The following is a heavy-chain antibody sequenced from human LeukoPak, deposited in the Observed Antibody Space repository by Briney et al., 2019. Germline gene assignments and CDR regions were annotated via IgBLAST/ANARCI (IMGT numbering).Heavy chain of an antibody. Sequence: GGSLRLSCAASGFTFSSYSMNWVRQAPGKGLEWVSYISSSSSTIYYADSVKGRFTISRDNAKNSLYLQMNSLRAEDTAVYYCARGAVVWQWLVRSIMDVWGKGTTVTVSS. CDR2: ISSSSSTI. CDR1: GFTFSSYS. CDR3: ARGAVVWQWLVRSIMDV. V-gene: IGHV3-48*01. D-gene: IGHD6-19*01. J-gene: IGHJ6*03.